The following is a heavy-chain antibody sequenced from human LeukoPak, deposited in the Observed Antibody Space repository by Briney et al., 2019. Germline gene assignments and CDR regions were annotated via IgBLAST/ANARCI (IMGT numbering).Heavy chain of an antibody. CDR3: AKSIWFGESKVAYYYYYMDV. V-gene: IGHV3-23*01. Sequence: GGSLRLSCAASGFTFSSYAMSWVLQAPGKGLEWLSAISGSGGSTYYADSVKGRFTISRDNSKNTLYLQMNSLRAEDTAVYYCAKSIWFGESKVAYYYYYMDVWGKGTTVTVSS. CDR1: GFTFSSYA. D-gene: IGHD3-10*01. CDR2: ISGSGGST. J-gene: IGHJ6*03.